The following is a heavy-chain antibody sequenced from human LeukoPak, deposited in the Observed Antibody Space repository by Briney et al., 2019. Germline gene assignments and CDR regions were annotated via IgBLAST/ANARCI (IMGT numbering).Heavy chain of an antibody. CDR1: GFTFSSYG. V-gene: IGHV3-30*18. CDR2: ISYDGSNK. J-gene: IGHJ6*01. Sequence: GRSLRLSCAASGFTFSSYGMHWVRQAPGKGLEWVVVISYDGSNKYYADSVKGRFTISRDNSKNTLYLQMNSLRAEDTAVYYCAKKFVDDILTGYKDYYYYYGMDVWGQGTTVTVSS. D-gene: IGHD3-9*01. CDR3: AKKFVDDILTGYKDYYYYYGMDV.